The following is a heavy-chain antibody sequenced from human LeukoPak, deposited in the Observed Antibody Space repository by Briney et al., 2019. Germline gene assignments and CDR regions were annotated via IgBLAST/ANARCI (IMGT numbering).Heavy chain of an antibody. CDR3: AKDRTVGASYWYFDL. V-gene: IGHV3-23*01. Sequence: GGSLRLSCAASGFTVSAYAMAWVRQAPGKGLEWVSTIYDDNTYYADSVKGRFTISRDSSKNTLFLHMNTLRAEDTAIYYCAKDRTVGASYWYFDLWGRGTLVTVSS. J-gene: IGHJ2*01. D-gene: IGHD1-26*01. CDR1: GFTVSAYA. CDR2: IYDDNT.